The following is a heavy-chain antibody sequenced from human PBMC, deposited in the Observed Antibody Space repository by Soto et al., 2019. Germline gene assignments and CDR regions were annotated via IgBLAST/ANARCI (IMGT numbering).Heavy chain of an antibody. CDR3: ARARLDTPALDY. D-gene: IGHD2-2*01. Sequence: QVQLVESGGGVVQPGRSLRLPCAAAGFTRRSYAMHWVRQATGKGLEWVAAISYDGSNKYNADSVKGRFTISRDNSKNTLYLQMNSLRVEDTAVYYCARARLDTPALDYWGQGTLVTVSS. V-gene: IGHV3-30-3*01. J-gene: IGHJ4*02. CDR1: GFTRRSYA. CDR2: ISYDGSNK.